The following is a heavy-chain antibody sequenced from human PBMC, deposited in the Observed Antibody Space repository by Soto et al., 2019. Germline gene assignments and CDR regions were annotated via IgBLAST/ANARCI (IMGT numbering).Heavy chain of an antibody. CDR2: ISGSGGTT. V-gene: IGHV3-23*01. D-gene: IGHD2-2*01. J-gene: IGHJ6*03. Sequence: EMQLLESGGGLVQPGGSLRLSCGASGLTFSNYAMTWVRQAPGKGLEWVSGISGSGGTTFYAGSAKGRFAISIDNSNSTLYLQMNSLRADDTALYYCALRYCSRTTFPPLNSYFYMDVWGKGTTVTVSS. CDR3: ALRYCSRTTFPPLNSYFYMDV. CDR1: GLTFSNYA.